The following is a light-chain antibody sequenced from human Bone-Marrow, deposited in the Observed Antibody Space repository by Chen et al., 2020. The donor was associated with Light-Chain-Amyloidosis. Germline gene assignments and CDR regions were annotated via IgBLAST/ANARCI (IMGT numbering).Light chain of an antibody. J-gene: IGKJ4*01. Sequence: DIQMTQSPSSLSASVGDRVTITCRASQNIGNYLNWYQHRPGKAPNLLIYSTSSLLRGVPSRFSGSGSGKDFTLTISSLQPEDFATYYCQQNYSPPQVTFGGGTTVEI. CDR2: STS. CDR3: QQNYSPPQVT. CDR1: QNIGNY. V-gene: IGKV1-39*01.